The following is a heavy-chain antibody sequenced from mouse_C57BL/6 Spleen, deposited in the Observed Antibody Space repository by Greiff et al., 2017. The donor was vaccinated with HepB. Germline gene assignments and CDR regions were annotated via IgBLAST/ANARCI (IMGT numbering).Heavy chain of an antibody. Sequence: EVQGVESGGGLVKPGGSLKLSCAASGFTFSDYGMHWVRQAPEKGLEWVAYISSGSSTIYYADTVKGRFTISRDNAKNTLFLQMTSLRSEDTAMYYCARRGYYGSSPYYYAMDYWGQGTSVTVSS. CDR1: GFTFSDYG. CDR2: ISSGSSTI. J-gene: IGHJ4*01. V-gene: IGHV5-17*01. CDR3: ARRGYYGSSPYYYAMDY. D-gene: IGHD1-1*01.